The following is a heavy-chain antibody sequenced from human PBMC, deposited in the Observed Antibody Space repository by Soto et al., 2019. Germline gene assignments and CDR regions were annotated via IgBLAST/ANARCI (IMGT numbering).Heavy chain of an antibody. D-gene: IGHD4-17*01. V-gene: IGHV4-59*02. CDR2: IYNIETV. CDR3: VRSKYGGCFDC. Sequence: PSETLSLTCIISGGSVSSYYWNWIRQSPGKGLEWIGYIYNIETVSYNPSLKSRVTISVDMSKSSLYLQMNSLRVEDTAVYYCVRSKYGGCFDCWGQGTLVTVSS. CDR1: GGSVSSYY. J-gene: IGHJ4*02.